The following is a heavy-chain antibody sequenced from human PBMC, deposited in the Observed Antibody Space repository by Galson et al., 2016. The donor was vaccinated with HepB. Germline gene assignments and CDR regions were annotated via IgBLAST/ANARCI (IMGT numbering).Heavy chain of an antibody. D-gene: IGHD2-15*01. CDR2: ISYDGTDK. CDR1: GFTFNTYA. Sequence: SLRLSCAASGFTFNTYAMHWVRQAPGKGLEWVALISYDGTDKYYADSVKGRFTISRDNSNNNMYVQMNSLRADDTAVYYCVIDKSSWNLGKFYYYGLDVLGHGTRVTVSS. V-gene: IGHV3-30*04. CDR3: VIDKSSWNLGKFYYYGLDV. J-gene: IGHJ6*02.